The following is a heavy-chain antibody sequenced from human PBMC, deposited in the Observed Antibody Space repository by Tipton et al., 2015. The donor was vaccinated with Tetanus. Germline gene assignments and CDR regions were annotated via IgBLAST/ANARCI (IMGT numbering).Heavy chain of an antibody. J-gene: IGHJ4*02. Sequence: TLSLTCTVSGGSINNYYWSWIRQPPGKGLEWIGYISYSGSTNSNPSLKSRVTISVDGSMNQFSLELTSVTAADTAVYYCARHAGAGATIWGTDYWGQGTLVTVSS. CDR2: ISYSGST. CDR1: GGSINNYY. D-gene: IGHD3-9*01. CDR3: ARHAGAGATIWGTDY. V-gene: IGHV4-59*08.